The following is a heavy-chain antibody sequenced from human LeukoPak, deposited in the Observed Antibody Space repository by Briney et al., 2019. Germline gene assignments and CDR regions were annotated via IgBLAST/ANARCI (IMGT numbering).Heavy chain of an antibody. Sequence: PGGSLRLSCVASGFPFRDYYFSWVRQAPGQGLEWLSFISASGNIIHYEDSVKGRFTISRDDAKNSVLLQMDSLRTEDTALYYCARHMVITPFDSWGQGTLVTVSS. CDR3: ARHMVITPFDS. CDR1: GFPFRDYY. V-gene: IGHV3-11*01. J-gene: IGHJ4*02. D-gene: IGHD4/OR15-4a*01. CDR2: ISASGNII.